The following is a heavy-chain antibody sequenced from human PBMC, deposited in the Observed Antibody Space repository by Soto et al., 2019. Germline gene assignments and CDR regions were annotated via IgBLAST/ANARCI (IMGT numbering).Heavy chain of an antibody. Sequence: EVQLVQSGAEVKKPGKSLKISCKGSGYNFGIYWIGWVRQVPGKGLEWMGLSYPGGSESRYSPSFQGQVTVSADESLSTAYLQWSSLKASDTAVYYCARQGDSGSFDHWGQGTLVTVSS. J-gene: IGHJ4*02. CDR3: ARQGDSGSFDH. CDR2: SYPGGSES. D-gene: IGHD6-13*01. V-gene: IGHV5-51*03. CDR1: GYNFGIYW.